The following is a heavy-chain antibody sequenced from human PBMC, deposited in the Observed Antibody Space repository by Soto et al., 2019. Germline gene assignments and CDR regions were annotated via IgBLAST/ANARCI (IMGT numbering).Heavy chain of an antibody. V-gene: IGHV1-69*04. CDR3: ARRPAGGYCSGGSCYYYYGMDV. Sequence: ASVKVSCKASGGTFSSYAISWVRQAPGQGLEWMGRIIPILGIANYAQKFQGRVTITADKSTSTAYMELSSLRSEDTAVYYCARRPAGGYCSGGSCYYYYGMDVWGQGTTVTVSS. CDR2: IIPILGIA. CDR1: GGTFSSYA. J-gene: IGHJ6*02. D-gene: IGHD2-15*01.